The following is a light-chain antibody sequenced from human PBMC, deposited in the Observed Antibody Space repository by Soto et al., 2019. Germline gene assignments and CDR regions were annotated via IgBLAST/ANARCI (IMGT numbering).Light chain of an antibody. CDR1: QSVSSY. V-gene: IGKV3-11*01. CDR2: DAS. J-gene: IGKJ4*01. CDR3: QQRSNGPPLT. Sequence: DIVLTQSPATLSLSPGERSTLSCMVSQSVSSYLAWYQQKPGQAPRLLIYDASNRATGIPARFSGSGSGTDFTLTISSLEPEDFAVYYCQQRSNGPPLTFGGGAKVDIK.